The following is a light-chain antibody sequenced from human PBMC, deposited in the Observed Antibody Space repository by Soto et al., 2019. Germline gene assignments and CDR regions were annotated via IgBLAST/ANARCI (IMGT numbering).Light chain of an antibody. J-gene: IGLJ2*01. CDR3: SSYAGSNILSVV. V-gene: IGLV2-8*01. Sequence: QSALTQPPSASGSPGQSVTISCTGTSSDVGGYNYVSWYQQHPGKVPKLMIYEVSKRPSGVPDRFSGSKSGNTASQSVSGLQAEDEADYYCSSYAGSNILSVVFGGGTKLTVL. CDR2: EVS. CDR1: SSDVGGYNY.